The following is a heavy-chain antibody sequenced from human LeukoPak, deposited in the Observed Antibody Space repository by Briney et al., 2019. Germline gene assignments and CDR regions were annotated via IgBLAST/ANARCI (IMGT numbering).Heavy chain of an antibody. CDR1: GYRFTSYW. Sequence: GESLKISCKGSGYRFTSYWIGWVRQMPGRGLEWMGIIYPGDSDTRYTPSFQGQVTMSVDKSISTAYLQWSSLEASVTAMYYCASAQKAQGFDCLGQGTKVTVSS. CDR2: IYPGDSDT. J-gene: IGHJ3*01. CDR3: ASAQKAQGFDC. V-gene: IGHV5-51*01.